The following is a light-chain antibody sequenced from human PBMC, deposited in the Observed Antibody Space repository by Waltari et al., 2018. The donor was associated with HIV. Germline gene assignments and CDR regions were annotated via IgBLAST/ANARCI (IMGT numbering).Light chain of an antibody. CDR1: SNDVGRYAF. V-gene: IGLV2-8*01. J-gene: IGLJ2*01. CDR2: EVT. Sequence: QSALTQPPSASGPPGQSVTISCTGTSNDVGRYAFVSWYQLRPGNVPKLIIYEVTKRPSGVAARFSCSKSGNTASLTVSGLQNDDEADYYCSSYAANNTFVIFGGGTKLTVL. CDR3: SSYAANNTFVI.